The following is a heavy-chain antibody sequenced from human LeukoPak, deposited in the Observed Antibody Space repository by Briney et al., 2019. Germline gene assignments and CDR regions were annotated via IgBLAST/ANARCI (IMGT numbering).Heavy chain of an antibody. CDR1: GLSFSSFA. CDR3: ARASWVSSADAVR. Sequence: GGSLRLSCAASGLSFSSFAMSWVRQGPARGLEWVSSLRGNGETFYADFVKGRFTLSSDISRNTVYFQLNNLRVEDTAIYYCARASWVSSADAVRWGQGTLVTVAS. V-gene: IGHV3-23*01. J-gene: IGHJ4*02. D-gene: IGHD3-16*01. CDR2: LRGNGET.